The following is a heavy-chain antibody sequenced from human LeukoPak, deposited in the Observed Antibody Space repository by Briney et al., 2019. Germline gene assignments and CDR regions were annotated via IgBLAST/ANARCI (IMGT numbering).Heavy chain of an antibody. D-gene: IGHD2/OR15-2a*01. V-gene: IGHV1-2*02. Sequence: EASVKVSCKASGYTFTGYFMIWLRQAPGQGLEWMAWINPNTGDTRYLQKFQGRVTVTRDTSISTVYMELNNLRFDDTAVYYCARGRSISNVNDPPVDYWGQGTLVSVSS. CDR3: ARGRSISNVNDPPVDY. CDR2: INPNTGDT. CDR1: GYTFTGYF. J-gene: IGHJ4*02.